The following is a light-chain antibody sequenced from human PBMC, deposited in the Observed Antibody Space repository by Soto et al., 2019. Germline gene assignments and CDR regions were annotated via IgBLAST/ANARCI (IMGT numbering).Light chain of an antibody. J-gene: IGLJ7*01. CDR3: CCCGGIRAV. CDR2: EVS. Sequence: QSALPQPASGSGAPEQSIPISCTGTTSDVGSHNLVSWYQQHPGQAPKLMIYEVSKRPLGVSAGFTASKSGNTASLTIPGLQADDEADYFCCCCGGIRAVFGSGTQLTVL. V-gene: IGLV2-23*02. CDR1: TSDVGSHNL.